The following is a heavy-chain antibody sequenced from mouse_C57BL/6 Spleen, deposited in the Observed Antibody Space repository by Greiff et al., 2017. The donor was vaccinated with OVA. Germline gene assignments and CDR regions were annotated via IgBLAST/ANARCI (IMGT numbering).Heavy chain of an antibody. CDR2: IYPRDGST. J-gene: IGHJ3*01. CDR3: AGSGDYAAWFAY. D-gene: IGHD2-4*01. CDR1: GYTFTDHT. Sequence: QVQLQQSDAELVKPGASVKISCKASGYTFTDHTIHWMKQRPEQGLEWIGYIYPRDGSTKYNEKFKGKATLTADKSSSTAYMQLNSLTSEDSAVSFCAGSGDYAAWFAYWGQGTLVTVSA. V-gene: IGHV1-78*01.